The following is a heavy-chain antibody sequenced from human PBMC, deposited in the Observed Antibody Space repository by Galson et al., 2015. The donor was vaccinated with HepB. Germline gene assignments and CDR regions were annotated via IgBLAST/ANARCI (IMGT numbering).Heavy chain of an antibody. CDR1: GGTFSSYA. CDR3: ASKMVGDDSSGYYYGYYYYYYMDV. CDR2: IIPIFGTA. Sequence: SVKVSCKASGGTFSSYAISWVRQAPGQGLEWMEGIIPIFGTANYAQKFQGRVTITADESTSTAYMELSSLRSEDTAVYYCASKMVGDDSSGYYYGYYYYYYMDVWGKGTTVTVSS. V-gene: IGHV1-69*13. J-gene: IGHJ6*03. D-gene: IGHD3-22*01.